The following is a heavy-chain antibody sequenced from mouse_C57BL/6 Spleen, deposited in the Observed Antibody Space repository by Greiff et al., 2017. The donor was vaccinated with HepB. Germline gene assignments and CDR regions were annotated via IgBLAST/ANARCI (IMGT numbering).Heavy chain of an antibody. J-gene: IGHJ3*01. D-gene: IGHD1-1*01. CDR3: TREAGDYYGSSLSWFAY. V-gene: IGHV1-15*01. Sequence: LVESGAELVRPGASVTLSCKASGYTFTDYEMHWVKQTPVHGLEWIGAIDPETGGTAYNQKFKGKAILTADKSSSTAYMELRSLTSEDSAVYYCTREAGDYYGSSLSWFAYWGQGTLVTVSA. CDR2: IDPETGGT. CDR1: GYTFTDYE.